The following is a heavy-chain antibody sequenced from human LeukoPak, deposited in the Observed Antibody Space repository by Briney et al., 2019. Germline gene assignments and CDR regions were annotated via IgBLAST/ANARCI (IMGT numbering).Heavy chain of an antibody. V-gene: IGHV4-4*07. CDR2: IYTSGST. D-gene: IGHD3-22*01. Sequence: KPSETLSLTCTVSGGSISSYSWSWIRQPAGKGLEWIGRIYTSGSTNYNPSLKSRVTMSVDTSKNQFSLKLSSVTAAETAVYYCARIYYDSSGHDAFDIWGQGTMVTVSS. CDR3: ARIYYDSSGHDAFDI. CDR1: GGSISSYS. J-gene: IGHJ3*02.